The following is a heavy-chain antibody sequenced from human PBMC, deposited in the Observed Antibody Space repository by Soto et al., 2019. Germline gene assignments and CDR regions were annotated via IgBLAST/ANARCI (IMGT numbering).Heavy chain of an antibody. CDR1: GFTFSSYA. V-gene: IGHV3-30-3*01. CDR2: ISYDGSNK. J-gene: IGHJ6*02. D-gene: IGHD3-3*01. CDR3: AREGNYDFWSGPREYYYGMDV. Sequence: GGSLRLSCAASGFTFSSYAMHWVRQAPGKGLEWVAVISYDGSNKYYADSVKGRFTISRDNSKNTLYLQMNSLRAEDTAVYYCAREGNYDFWSGPREYYYGMDVWGQGTTVTVSS.